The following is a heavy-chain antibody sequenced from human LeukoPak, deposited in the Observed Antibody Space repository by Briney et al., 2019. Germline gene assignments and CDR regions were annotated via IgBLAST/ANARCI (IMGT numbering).Heavy chain of an antibody. J-gene: IGHJ6*03. CDR2: MNPKSGAT. V-gene: IGHV1-2*02. Sequence: GASVKVSCKTSGYRFTGYYLHWVRQAPGQGLEWMGWMNPKSGATDYARKFQGRVTMTRDTSISTAYMELTRLRSDDTAVYFCARGSDYDDYFYMDFWDKGTTVTVSS. CDR1: GYRFTGYY. CDR3: ARGSDYDDYFYMDF.